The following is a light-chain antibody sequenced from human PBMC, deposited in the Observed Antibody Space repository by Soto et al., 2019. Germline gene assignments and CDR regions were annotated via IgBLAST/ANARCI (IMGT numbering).Light chain of an antibody. V-gene: IGLV2-14*03. J-gene: IGLJ1*01. CDR1: SSDVGGYNY. CDR2: DVS. CDR3: YSYGASSTTHYV. Sequence: QSALTQPASLSGSPGQSITISCTGTSSDVGGYNYVSWYQQHPGKAPKLMIYDVSNRPSGVSNRFSGSKSGNTASLTISGLQAEDEADYYCYSYGASSTTHYVFGTGTKLTVL.